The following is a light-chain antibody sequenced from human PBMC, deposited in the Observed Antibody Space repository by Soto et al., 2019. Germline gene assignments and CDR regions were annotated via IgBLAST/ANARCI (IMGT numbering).Light chain of an antibody. CDR3: SSYTSTTFYV. V-gene: IGLV2-14*01. Sequence: QSVLTQPASVSGSLGQSITISCTGTSSDIGGYNYVSWYQQHPDKAPKLMLYEVSNRPSGVSNRFSGSKSGNTASLTISGLQAEDEADYYCSSYTSTTFYVFGTGTKVTVL. CDR2: EVS. CDR1: SSDIGGYNY. J-gene: IGLJ1*01.